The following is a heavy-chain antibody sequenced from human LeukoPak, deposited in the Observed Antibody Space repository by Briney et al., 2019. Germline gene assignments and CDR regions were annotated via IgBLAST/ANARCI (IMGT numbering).Heavy chain of an antibody. V-gene: IGHV1-18*01. CDR2: ISAYNGNT. Sequence: ASVKVSCKASGYTFTSYGISWVRQAPGPGLEWMGWISAYNGNTNYAQKLQGRVTMTTDTSTSTAYMELRSLRSDDTAVYYCARGRGISWFGELFAGYFDYWGQGTLVTVSS. D-gene: IGHD3-10*01. J-gene: IGHJ4*02. CDR3: ARGRGISWFGELFAGYFDY. CDR1: GYTFTSYG.